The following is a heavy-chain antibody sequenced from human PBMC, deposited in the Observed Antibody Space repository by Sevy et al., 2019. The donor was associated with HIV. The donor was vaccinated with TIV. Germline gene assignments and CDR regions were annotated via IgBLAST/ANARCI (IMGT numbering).Heavy chain of an antibody. CDR1: VFTFSSYS. CDR3: VLNIAVAGPSYYYYYMDV. D-gene: IGHD6-19*01. CDR2: ISSSSSTI. Sequence: GGSLRLSCAASVFTFSSYSMNWVRQAPGKGLEWVSYISSSSSTIYYADSVKGRFTISRDNAKNSLYLQMNSLRDEDTAVYYCVLNIAVAGPSYYYYYMDVWGKGTTVTVSS. V-gene: IGHV3-48*02. J-gene: IGHJ6*03.